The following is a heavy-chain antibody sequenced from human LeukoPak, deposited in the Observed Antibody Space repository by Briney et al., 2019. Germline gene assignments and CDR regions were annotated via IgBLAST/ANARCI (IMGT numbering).Heavy chain of an antibody. Sequence: ETLSLTCAVYGGSFSGYYWSWIRRPPGKGLEWIGEINHSGSTNYNPSLKSRVTISVDTSKNQFSLKLSSVTAADTAVYYCARAIAAPVFFDYWGQGTLVTVSS. CDR3: ARAIAAPVFFDY. J-gene: IGHJ4*02. V-gene: IGHV4-34*01. CDR1: GGSFSGYY. CDR2: INHSGST. D-gene: IGHD6-13*01.